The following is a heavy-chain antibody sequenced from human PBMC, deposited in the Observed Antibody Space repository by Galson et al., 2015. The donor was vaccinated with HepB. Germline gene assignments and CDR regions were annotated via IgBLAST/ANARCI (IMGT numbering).Heavy chain of an antibody. V-gene: IGHV3-33*01. D-gene: IGHD2-2*01. Sequence: PLRLSCATSGFTFTKYGMHWVRQAPGEGLEWVALIWADGSDKNYADSVKGRVTISRDNTKNTVSLQMYSLRAEDTAVYFCARDRTYCGSPSCSRMGPNYWGQGTLVTVSS. J-gene: IGHJ4*02. CDR2: IWADGSDK. CDR3: ARDRTYCGSPSCSRMGPNY. CDR1: GFTFTKYG.